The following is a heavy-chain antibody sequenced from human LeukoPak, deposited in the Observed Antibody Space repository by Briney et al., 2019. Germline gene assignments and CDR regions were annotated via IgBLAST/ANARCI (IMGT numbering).Heavy chain of an antibody. V-gene: IGHV6-1*01. D-gene: IGHD6-19*01. CDR3: ARERTMGGWFDLIDY. Sequence: LSLTXAISGXSFSSNSAAWNWIRQSPSRGLEWLGRTYYRSKWYNDYAVSVKSRITINPDTSKNQFSLQLNSVTPEDTAVYYCARERTMGGWFDLIDYWGQGTLVTVSS. CDR2: TYYRSKWYN. CDR1: GXSFSSNSAA. J-gene: IGHJ4*02.